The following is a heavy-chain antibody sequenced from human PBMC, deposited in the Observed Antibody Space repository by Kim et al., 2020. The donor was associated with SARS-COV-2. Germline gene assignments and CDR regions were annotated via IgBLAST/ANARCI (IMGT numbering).Heavy chain of an antibody. J-gene: IGHJ6*02. D-gene: IGHD4-4*01. V-gene: IGHV4-59*13. Sequence: SETLSLTCTVSGGSISSYYWSWIRQPPGKGLEWIGYIYYSGSTNYNPSLKSRVTISVDTSKNQFSLKLSSVTAADTAVYYCARDNPPDYSKRYYYYGMDVWGQGTTVTVSS. CDR2: IYYSGST. CDR3: ARDNPPDYSKRYYYYGMDV. CDR1: GGSISSYY.